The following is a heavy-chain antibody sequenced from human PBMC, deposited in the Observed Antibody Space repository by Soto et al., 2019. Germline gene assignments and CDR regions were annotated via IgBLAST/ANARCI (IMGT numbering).Heavy chain of an antibody. D-gene: IGHD6-13*01. J-gene: IGHJ4*01. V-gene: IGHV3-23*01. Sequence: EVQLLESGGGLVQPGGSLRLSCAASGFTFSSYALSWVRQAPGKGLELVSAINPSGGSTFYADSVKGRFTISRDSSKNTLYLQMSSLRAEDTAVYYCAKGGGYSSSLRSFDYWGHGTLVTVSS. CDR2: INPSGGST. CDR1: GFTFSSYA. CDR3: AKGGGYSSSLRSFDY.